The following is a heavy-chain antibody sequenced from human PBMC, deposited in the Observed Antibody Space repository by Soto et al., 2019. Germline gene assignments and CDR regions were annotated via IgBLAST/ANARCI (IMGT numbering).Heavy chain of an antibody. V-gene: IGHV1-18*01. CDR3: SRIAVAATWHFDY. Sequence: ASVKVSCKASGYTFTNYEINWVRQAPGQGLEWMGWINPYNGNTKYAHKFQGRVTMTTDISTSTAYMELRSLRSDDTAVYYCSRIAVAATWHFDYWGQGALVTVSS. D-gene: IGHD6-19*01. CDR1: GYTFTNYE. CDR2: INPYNGNT. J-gene: IGHJ4*02.